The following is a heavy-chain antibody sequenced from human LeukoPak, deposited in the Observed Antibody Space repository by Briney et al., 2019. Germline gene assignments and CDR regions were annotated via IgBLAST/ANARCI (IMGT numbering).Heavy chain of an antibody. CDR3: ARDRVRHPAGVDAFDL. Sequence: SETLSLTCTVSGGSISSSSYYWGWIRQPPGKGLEWIGEIYHSGSTNYNPSLKSRVTISVDKSKNQFSLKLSSVTAADTAVYYCARDRVRHPAGVDAFDLWGQGTVVTVSS. V-gene: IGHV4-39*07. D-gene: IGHD2-21*01. CDR2: IYHSGST. CDR1: GGSISSSSYY. J-gene: IGHJ3*01.